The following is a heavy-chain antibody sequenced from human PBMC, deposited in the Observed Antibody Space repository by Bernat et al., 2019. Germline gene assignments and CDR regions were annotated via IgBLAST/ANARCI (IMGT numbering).Heavy chain of an antibody. V-gene: IGHV4-59*01. D-gene: IGHD3-16*01. CDR3: AREVYVWYFDL. CDR1: GGSIINYY. Sequence: QVQLQESGPGLVKPSETLSLTCNVSGGSIINYYWSWIRQSPGKGLEWIGYIYHPGITNYNPSLKSRATISIDMSKNQFSLNLNSVTAADTAVYYCAREVYVWYFDLWGRGTLVTVSS. CDR2: IYHPGIT. J-gene: IGHJ2*01.